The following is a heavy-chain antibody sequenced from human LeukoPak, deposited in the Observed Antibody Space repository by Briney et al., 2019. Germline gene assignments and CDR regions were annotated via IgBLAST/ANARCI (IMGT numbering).Heavy chain of an antibody. CDR3: ARDRDSSYRRGVFDI. CDR2: ISSSGSTI. D-gene: IGHD6-6*01. V-gene: IGHV3-48*04. J-gene: IGHJ3*02. Sequence: GRSLRLSCAASGFTFSSYGMHWVRQAPGKGLEWVSYISSSGSTIYYADSVKGRFTISRDNAKNSLYLQMNSLRAEDTAVYYCARDRDSSYRRGVFDIWGQGTMVTVSS. CDR1: GFTFSSYG.